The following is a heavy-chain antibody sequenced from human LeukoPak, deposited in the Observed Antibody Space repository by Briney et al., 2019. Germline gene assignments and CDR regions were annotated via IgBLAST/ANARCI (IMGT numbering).Heavy chain of an antibody. Sequence: GGSLRLSCAASGFTFSSYWMSWVRQTPGKGLEWVGRIKTKTGGGTADYAAPVKGRFTISRDDSKNTLYLQMNSLKTEDTAVYYCTTGNHWGRGTLVTVSS. V-gene: IGHV3-15*01. CDR2: IKTKTGGGTA. CDR1: GFTFSSYW. J-gene: IGHJ5*02. CDR3: TTGNH.